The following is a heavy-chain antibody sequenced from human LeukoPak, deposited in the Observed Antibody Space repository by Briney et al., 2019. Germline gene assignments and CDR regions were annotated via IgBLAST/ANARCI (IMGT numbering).Heavy chain of an antibody. Sequence: PGGSLRLSCAASGFTCSSYAMSWVRQAPGKGLEWVSAISGSGGSTYYADSVKGRFTISRDNSKNTLYLQMNSLRAEDTAVYYCAAGGSGSYWWFDPWGQGTLVTVSS. D-gene: IGHD3-10*01. CDR1: GFTCSSYA. V-gene: IGHV3-23*01. CDR2: ISGSGGST. J-gene: IGHJ5*02. CDR3: AAGGSGSYWWFDP.